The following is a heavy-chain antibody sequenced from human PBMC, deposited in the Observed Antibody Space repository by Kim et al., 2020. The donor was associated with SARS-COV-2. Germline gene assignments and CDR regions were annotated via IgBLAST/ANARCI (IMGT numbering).Heavy chain of an antibody. CDR1: GFTFSSYS. V-gene: IGHV3-21*01. CDR3: ASFSGWSNYYGMDV. CDR2: ISSSSSYI. D-gene: IGHD6-19*01. Sequence: GGSLRLSCAASGFTFSSYSMNWVRQAPGKGLEWVSSISSSSSYIYYADSVKGRFTISRDNAKNSLYLQMNSLRAEDTAVYYCASFSGWSNYYGMDVWGQGTTVTVSS. J-gene: IGHJ6*02.